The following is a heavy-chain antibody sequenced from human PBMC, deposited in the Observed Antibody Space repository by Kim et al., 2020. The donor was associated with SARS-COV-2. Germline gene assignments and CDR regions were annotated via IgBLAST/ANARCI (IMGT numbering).Heavy chain of an antibody. D-gene: IGHD3-10*01. CDR1: GYTFTSYA. J-gene: IGHJ4*02. Sequence: ASVKVSCKASGYTFTSYAMHWVRQAPGQRLEWMGWINAGNGNTKYSQKFQGRVTITRDTSASTAYMELSSLRSEDTAVYYCARDHDARYGSGSSPTSFYFDYWGQGTLVTVSS. CDR3: ARDHDARYGSGSSPTSFYFDY. CDR2: INAGNGNT. V-gene: IGHV1-3*01.